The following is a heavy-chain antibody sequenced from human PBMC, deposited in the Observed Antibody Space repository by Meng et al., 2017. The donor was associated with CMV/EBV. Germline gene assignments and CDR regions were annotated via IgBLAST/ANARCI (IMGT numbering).Heavy chain of an antibody. D-gene: IGHD4-23*01. J-gene: IGHJ6*02. CDR1: GFTFSSYS. V-gene: IGHV3-21*01. CDR3: ARFSFYGGNSVAFDYYYGMDV. Sequence: GESLKISCAASGFTFSSYSMSWVRQAPGKGLEWVSSISSSSSYIYYADSVKGRFTISRDNAKNSLYLQMNSLRAEDTAVYYCARFSFYGGNSVAFDYYYGMDVWGQGTTVTVSS. CDR2: ISSSSSYI.